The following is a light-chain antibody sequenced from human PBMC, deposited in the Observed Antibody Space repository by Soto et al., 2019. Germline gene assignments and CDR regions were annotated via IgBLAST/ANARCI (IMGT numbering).Light chain of an antibody. Sequence: QTALTQPRSVSGSPGQSVTISCTGTSSDVGRYDSVSWYQQHPGKAPKLIVYDVTERPSGVPDRFSGSKSGNTASLTISSLQAEDEADYSSCSFAGSYSDVFGTGTNVTVL. J-gene: IGLJ1*01. CDR3: CSFAGSYSDV. CDR2: DVT. CDR1: SSDVGRYDS. V-gene: IGLV2-11*01.